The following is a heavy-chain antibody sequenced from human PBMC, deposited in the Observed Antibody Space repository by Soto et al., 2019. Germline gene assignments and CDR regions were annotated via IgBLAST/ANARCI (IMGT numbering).Heavy chain of an antibody. CDR1: GFTFGTTD. J-gene: IGHJ5*02. V-gene: IGHV3-23*01. CDR2: IDGSGGIT. CDR3: VKNSGWFNT. Sequence: PGGSLRLSCAASGFTFGTTDMSWVRQAPGEGLEWVSTIDGSGGITYYADSVKGRFTISRDNSRNTVYLQMNSQRGDDTALYYCVKNSGWFNTWGQGALVTVSS. D-gene: IGHD3-10*01.